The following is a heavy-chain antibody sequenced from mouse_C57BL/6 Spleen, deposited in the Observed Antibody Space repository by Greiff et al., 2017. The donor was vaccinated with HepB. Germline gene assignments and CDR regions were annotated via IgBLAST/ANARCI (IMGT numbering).Heavy chain of an antibody. J-gene: IGHJ1*03. V-gene: IGHV1-80*01. CDR2: IYPGDGDT. D-gene: IGHD1-1*01. Sequence: QVQLQQSGAELVKPGASVKISCKASGYAFSSYWMNWVKQRPGKGLEWIGQIYPGDGDTNYNGKFKGKATLTADKSSSTAYMQLSSLTSEDSAVYFCARKGNYYGSSSYWYFDVWGTGTTVTVSS. CDR1: GYAFSSYW. CDR3: ARKGNYYGSSSYWYFDV.